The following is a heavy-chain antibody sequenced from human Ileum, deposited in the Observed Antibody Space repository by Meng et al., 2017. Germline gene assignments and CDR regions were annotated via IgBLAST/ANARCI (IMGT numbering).Heavy chain of an antibody. J-gene: IGHJ4*02. CDR1: GFTFSGSH. Sequence: GESLKISCAASGFTFSGSHMHWVRQASGKGLEWVGHIRSKSDNYATAYAASVEGRFTISRDDSKNTAYLNMNSLKTEDTAVYYCSRKTESTHDFWGQGTLVNVSS. V-gene: IGHV3-73*01. CDR2: IRSKSDNYAT. CDR3: SRKTESTHDF.